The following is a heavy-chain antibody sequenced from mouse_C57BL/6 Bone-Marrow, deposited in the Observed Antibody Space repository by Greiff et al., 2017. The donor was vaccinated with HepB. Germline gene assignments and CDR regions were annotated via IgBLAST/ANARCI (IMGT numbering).Heavy chain of an antibody. CDR1: GYTFTSYW. CDR3: ARGGFTTAY. D-gene: IGHD2-12*01. CDR2: IDPSDSYT. Sequence: QVQLQQSGAELVMPGASVKLSCKASGYTFTSYWMHWVKQRPGQGLEWIGEIDPSDSYTNYNQKFKGKSTLTVDKSSSTAYMQLSSLTSEDSAVYYCARGGFTTAYWGQGTLVTVSA. J-gene: IGHJ3*01. V-gene: IGHV1-69*01.